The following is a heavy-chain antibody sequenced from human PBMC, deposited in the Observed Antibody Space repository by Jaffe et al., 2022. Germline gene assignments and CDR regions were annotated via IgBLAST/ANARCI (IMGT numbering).Heavy chain of an antibody. Sequence: QLQLQESGSGLVKPSQTLSLTCAVSGGSISSGGYSWSWIRQPPGKGLEWIGYIYHSGSTYYNPSLKSRVTISVDRSKNQFSLKLSSVTAADTAVYYCARSVGTNNYFDYFDYWGQGTLVTVSS. CDR3: ARSVGTNNYFDYFDY. V-gene: IGHV4-30-2*01. J-gene: IGHJ4*02. CDR2: IYHSGST. CDR1: GGSISSGGYS. D-gene: IGHD1-1*01.